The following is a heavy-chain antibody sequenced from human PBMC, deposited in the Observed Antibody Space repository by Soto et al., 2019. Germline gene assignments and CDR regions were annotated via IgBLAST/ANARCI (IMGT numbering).Heavy chain of an antibody. D-gene: IGHD7-27*01. CDR2: ISGSGGST. V-gene: IGHV3-23*01. CDR3: AKEVSLGSTVDLGY. J-gene: IGHJ4*02. CDR1: GFTFSIFA. Sequence: GSLRLSCAASGFTFSIFAMSWVRQSPGKGLEWVSTISGSGGSTYYADAVKGRFSISRDNSMGTLYLQMKSLRVEDTAIYYCAKEVSLGSTVDLGYWGQGTLVTVSS.